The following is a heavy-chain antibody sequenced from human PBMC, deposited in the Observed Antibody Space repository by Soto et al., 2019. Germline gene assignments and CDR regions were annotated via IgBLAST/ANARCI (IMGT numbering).Heavy chain of an antibody. CDR2: ISWDDDK. D-gene: IGHD3-16*01. CDR1: GFSLSTSGVG. V-gene: IGHV2-5*02. CDR3: AHQSYVTSGSFDP. J-gene: IGHJ5*02. Sequence: SGPTLVNPTQTLTLTFTFSGFSLSTSGVGVGWVRQTPGKALEWLALISWDDDKRYSPSLKSRLAITKDTSKNQVILTVTNMDPVDTATYYCAHQSYVTSGSFDPCRQRPLVPASS.